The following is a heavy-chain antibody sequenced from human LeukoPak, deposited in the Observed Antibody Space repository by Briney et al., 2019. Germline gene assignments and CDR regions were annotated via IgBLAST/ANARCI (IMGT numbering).Heavy chain of an antibody. CDR1: GYTLTELS. J-gene: IGHJ4*02. V-gene: IGHV1-24*01. D-gene: IGHD1/OR15-1a*01. CDR3: AITPHESVLDQRTFVY. CDR2: FDPEDGET. Sequence: ASVKVSCKASGYTLTELSMHWVRQAPGKGLEWMGGFDPEDGETIYAQKFQGRVTMTEDTSTDTAYMELSSLRSEDTAVYYCAITPHESVLDQRTFVYWGQGTLVTVSS.